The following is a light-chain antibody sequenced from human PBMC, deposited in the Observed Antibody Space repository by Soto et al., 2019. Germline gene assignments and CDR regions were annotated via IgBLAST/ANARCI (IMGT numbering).Light chain of an antibody. CDR3: QQYGTLPWT. J-gene: IGKJ1*01. V-gene: IGKV3-20*01. CDR1: QRVTSSS. CDR2: DTP. Sequence: EIVLTQSPGTLSLSPGERANLSFRSIQRVTSSSVAWYRQKPGQAPSLLIYDTPTRHTGIPDRFSGSGSGTHFTVTISRLEPEDYAVYFCQQYGTLPWTFGQGTKGDI.